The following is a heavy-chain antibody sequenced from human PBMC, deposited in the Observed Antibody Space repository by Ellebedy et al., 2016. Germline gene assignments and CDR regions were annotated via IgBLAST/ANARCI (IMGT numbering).Heavy chain of an antibody. V-gene: IGHV4-31*03. CDR3: ARGRSIFEVDHDF. CDR1: GGSISGGSFY. J-gene: IGHJ4*02. D-gene: IGHD3-3*01. CDR2: IYNSGSA. Sequence: SETLSLXXTVSGGSISGGSFYWSWIRQHPGKGRVWIGYIYNSGSAYYNPSLKTRVSMSVDTSKNQFSLKLSSVTAADTAVYFCARGRSIFEVDHDFWGQGTLVTVSS.